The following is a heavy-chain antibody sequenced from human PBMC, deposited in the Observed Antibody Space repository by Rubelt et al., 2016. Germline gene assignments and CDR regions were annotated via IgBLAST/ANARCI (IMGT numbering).Heavy chain of an antibody. Sequence: QVHLQQWGSGLVKPSGTLSLTCAVSGGSISSSNWWSWVRQPPGKGLEWIGEINHSGSTNYNPSLKCLVPISVDTSKNQFSLKLSSVTAADTAVYYWARGRGWKGNIDYWGQGTLVTVSS. J-gene: IGHJ4*02. CDR1: GGSISSSNW. CDR3: ARGRGWKGNIDY. V-gene: IGHV4-4*02. D-gene: IGHD6-19*01. CDR2: INHSGST.